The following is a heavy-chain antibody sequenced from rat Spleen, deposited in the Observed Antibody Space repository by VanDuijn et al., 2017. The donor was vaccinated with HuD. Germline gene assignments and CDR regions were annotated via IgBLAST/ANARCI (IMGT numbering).Heavy chain of an antibody. CDR2: IIYDGSST. Sequence: EVQLVESGGGLVQPGRSLKLSCAASGFTFSDYAMAWVRQAPKKGLEWVATIIYDGSSTYYRDSVKGRFTISRDNAKSTLYLQMDSLRSEDTATYYCAREIRGWYFDFWGPGTMVTVSS. CDR1: GFTFSDYA. D-gene: IGHD4-3*01. V-gene: IGHV5-17*01. J-gene: IGHJ1*01. CDR3: AREIRGWYFDF.